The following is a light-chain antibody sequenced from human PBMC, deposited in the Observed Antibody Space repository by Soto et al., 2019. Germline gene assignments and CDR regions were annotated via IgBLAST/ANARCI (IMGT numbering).Light chain of an antibody. J-gene: IGKJ1*01. CDR3: QQYGSSPWT. Sequence: EIVLTQSPGTLSLSPGERATLSCRASQSVSSSYLAWYQQKPGQAPRLLIYGASSRATGIPDRFSGSGSGTDFTLIISRLEPEDFAVYYCQQYGSSPWTFGQGTKV. CDR2: GAS. V-gene: IGKV3-20*01. CDR1: QSVSSSY.